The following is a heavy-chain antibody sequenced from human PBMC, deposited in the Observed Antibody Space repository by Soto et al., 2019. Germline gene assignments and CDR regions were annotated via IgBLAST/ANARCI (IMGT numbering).Heavy chain of an antibody. V-gene: IGHV3-53*01. CDR3: ARGVYVWGIYRAYYYYYGMDV. Sequence: GGSLRLSCAASGFTVSSNYMSWVRQAPGKGLEWVSVIYSGGSTYYADSVKGRFTISRDNSKNTLYLQMNSLRAEDTAVYYCARGVYVWGIYRAYYYYYGMDVSCQGPTVTVSS. J-gene: IGHJ6*02. D-gene: IGHD3-16*02. CDR2: IYSGGST. CDR1: GFTVSSNY.